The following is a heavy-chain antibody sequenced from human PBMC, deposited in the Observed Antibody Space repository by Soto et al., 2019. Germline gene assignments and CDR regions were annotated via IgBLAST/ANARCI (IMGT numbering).Heavy chain of an antibody. CDR2: ISGSGGST. CDR1: GFTFSSYA. Sequence: GGSLRLSCAASGFTFSSYAMSWVRQAPGKGLEWVSAISGSGGSTYYADSVKGRFTISRDNSKNTLYLQMNSLRAEDTAVYYCAKGGDSSGFQYYFDYWGQGTLVTVSS. J-gene: IGHJ4*02. CDR3: AKGGDSSGFQYYFDY. V-gene: IGHV3-23*01. D-gene: IGHD3-22*01.